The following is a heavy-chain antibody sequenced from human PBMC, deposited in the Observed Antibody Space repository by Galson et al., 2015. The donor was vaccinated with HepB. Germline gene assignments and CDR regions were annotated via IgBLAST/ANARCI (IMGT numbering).Heavy chain of an antibody. CDR3: AREVELGIFSFDY. V-gene: IGHV7-4-1*02. CDR1: GYTFTSYA. D-gene: IGHD7-27*01. J-gene: IGHJ4*02. Sequence: SVKVSCKASGYTFTSYAMNWVRQAPGQGLEWMRWINTNTGNPTYAQGFTGRFVFSLDTSVSTAYLQISSLKAEDTAVYYCAREVELGIFSFDYWGQGTLVTVSS. CDR2: INTNTGNP.